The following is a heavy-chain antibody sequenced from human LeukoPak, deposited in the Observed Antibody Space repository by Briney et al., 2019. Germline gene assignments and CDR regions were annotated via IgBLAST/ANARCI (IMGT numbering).Heavy chain of an antibody. CDR2: IYYTGTT. D-gene: IGHD3-9*01. Sequence: SETLSLTCTVPGGSISGTYYWSWIRQPPGKGLEWIGYIYYTGTTDSNPSLKSRVTISLDTSKNQFSLNLSSVTAADTAVYYCARRWVYDKRAFDAWGQGTMVTVSS. J-gene: IGHJ3*01. V-gene: IGHV4-59*08. CDR3: ARRWVYDKRAFDA. CDR1: GGSISGTYY.